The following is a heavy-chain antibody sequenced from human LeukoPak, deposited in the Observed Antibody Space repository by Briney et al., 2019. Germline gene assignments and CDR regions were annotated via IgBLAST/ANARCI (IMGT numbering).Heavy chain of an antibody. CDR2: IIPIFGTA. J-gene: IGHJ5*02. Sequence: SVKVSCKASGGTFSSYAISWVRQAPGQGLEWMGGIIPIFGTANYAQKFQGRVTITADESTSTAYMELSSLRSEDTAVYYCVRGGDSSSSAPHWFDPWGRGTLVTVSS. CDR3: VRGGDSSSSAPHWFDP. V-gene: IGHV1-69*01. CDR1: GGTFSSYA. D-gene: IGHD6-6*01.